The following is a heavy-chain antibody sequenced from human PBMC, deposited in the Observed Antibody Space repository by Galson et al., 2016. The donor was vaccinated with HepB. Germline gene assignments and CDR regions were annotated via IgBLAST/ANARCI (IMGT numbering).Heavy chain of an antibody. CDR2: INPSGGTT. Sequence: SVKVSCKGPGYTFTGYYMHWVRQAPGQGLEWVGIINPSGGTTSYAQKFQGRVSMTRDTSTSTVYLELSSLRSEDTAVYYCAAYTHSGDSSGYYIWGQGTLVTVSS. CDR1: GYTFTGYY. J-gene: IGHJ4*02. D-gene: IGHD3-22*01. V-gene: IGHV1-46*01. CDR3: AAYTHSGDSSGYYI.